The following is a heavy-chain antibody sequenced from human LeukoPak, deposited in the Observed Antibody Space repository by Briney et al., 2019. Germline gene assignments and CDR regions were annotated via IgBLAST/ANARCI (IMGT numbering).Heavy chain of an antibody. Sequence: GGSLRLSCAASGFTFSSYWMHWVRQAPGKGLGWVSRINSDGSSTSYADSVKGRFTISRDNAKNTLYLQKTSLRAEDTAVYYCARDFSVRGVIVTTYYYYYMDVWGKGTTVTISS. CDR1: GFTFSSYW. J-gene: IGHJ6*03. CDR3: ARDFSVRGVIVTTYYYYYMDV. CDR2: INSDGSST. D-gene: IGHD3-10*01. V-gene: IGHV3-74*01.